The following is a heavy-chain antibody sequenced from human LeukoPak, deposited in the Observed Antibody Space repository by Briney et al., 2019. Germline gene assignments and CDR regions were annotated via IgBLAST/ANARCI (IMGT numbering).Heavy chain of an antibody. Sequence: PGGSLRLSCAASGFTFSSYGMHWVRQAPGKGLEWVAYIRDHGSNKNYADSVKGRFTISRDNSKDTLFLPMSSLRAEDTAVYYCAKVVTGYCGSTSCPFDSWCQGTLITVSS. CDR2: IRDHGSNK. J-gene: IGHJ4*02. CDR1: GFTFSSYG. CDR3: AKVVTGYCGSTSCPFDS. V-gene: IGHV3-30*02. D-gene: IGHD2-2*01.